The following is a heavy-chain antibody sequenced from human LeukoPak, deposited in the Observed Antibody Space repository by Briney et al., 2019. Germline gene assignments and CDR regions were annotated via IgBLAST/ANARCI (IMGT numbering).Heavy chain of an antibody. Sequence: GGSLRLSCAASGFTFSSYWMSWVRQAPGRGLEWVAYIKQDGSEKYYVDSVKGRFTISRDSAESSLYLQMNSLRADDSAVYYCARVGLKGATTIRSSDYWGQGTLVTVSS. CDR3: ARVGLKGATTIRSSDY. V-gene: IGHV3-7*01. CDR1: GFTFSSYW. D-gene: IGHD1-26*01. CDR2: IKQDGSEK. J-gene: IGHJ4*02.